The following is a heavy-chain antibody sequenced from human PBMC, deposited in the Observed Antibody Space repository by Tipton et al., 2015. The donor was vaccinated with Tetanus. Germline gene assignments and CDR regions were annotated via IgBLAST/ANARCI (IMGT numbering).Heavy chain of an antibody. CDR1: GFTVSSNY. Sequence: SLRLSCAASGFTVSSNYMSWVRQAPGKGLEWVSVIYSGGSTYYADSVKGRFTISRDNSKNTLYLQMNSLRAEDTAVYYCAKDPQRTGYSSSYPLFDYWGQGTLVTVSS. D-gene: IGHD6-13*01. V-gene: IGHV3-53*01. CDR2: IYSGGST. J-gene: IGHJ4*02. CDR3: AKDPQRTGYSSSYPLFDY.